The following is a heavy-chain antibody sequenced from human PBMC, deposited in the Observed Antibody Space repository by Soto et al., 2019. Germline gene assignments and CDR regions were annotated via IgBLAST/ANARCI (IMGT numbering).Heavy chain of an antibody. CDR2: ISGSGFTT. Sequence: GGSLRLSCSGSGFTFTTYAMNWVRQAPGEGLEWVSTISGSGFTTYYADSVQGRFTISRDNSKNTVYLQMNSLRAEDTAVYYCAKHRARAGDSSAWAIDYWGQGTRVTVSS. J-gene: IGHJ4*02. V-gene: IGHV3-23*01. CDR3: AKHRARAGDSSAWAIDY. CDR1: GFTFTTYA. D-gene: IGHD6-19*01.